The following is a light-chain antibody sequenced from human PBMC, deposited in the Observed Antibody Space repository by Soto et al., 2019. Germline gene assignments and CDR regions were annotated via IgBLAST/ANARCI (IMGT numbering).Light chain of an antibody. V-gene: IGKV1-33*01. CDR3: QQYDNLPLP. Sequence: DIQMTQSPSSLSASVVDRVTITCQASQDISNYLNWYQQKPGKAPKLLIYDASNLETGVPSRFSGSGSGTDFTFTISSLQPEDIATYYCQQYDNLPLPFGGGTKV. CDR1: QDISNY. CDR2: DAS. J-gene: IGKJ4*01.